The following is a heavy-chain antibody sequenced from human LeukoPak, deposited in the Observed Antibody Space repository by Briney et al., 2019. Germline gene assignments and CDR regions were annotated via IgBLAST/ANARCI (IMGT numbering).Heavy chain of an antibody. CDR1: GFTFSDYA. J-gene: IGHJ5*02. Sequence: GGSLRLSCAASGFTFSDYAMNWVRQAPGKGLEWVSTISASGGSTYYADSVKGRFTISRDNSKNTLYLQMNSLRAEDTAVYYCAKWTGGYCSSTSCRRIDPWGQGTLVTVSS. CDR3: AKWTGGYCSSTSCRRIDP. V-gene: IGHV3-23*01. CDR2: ISASGGST. D-gene: IGHD2-2*01.